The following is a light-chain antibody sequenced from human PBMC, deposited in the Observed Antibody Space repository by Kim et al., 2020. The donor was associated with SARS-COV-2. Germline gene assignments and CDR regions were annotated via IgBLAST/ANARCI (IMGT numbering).Light chain of an antibody. V-gene: IGLV1-44*01. CDR2: TNN. CDR1: SSNIGSNA. J-gene: IGLJ2*01. Sequence: QRVTNSCSGSSSNIGSNAVAWYQQRPGTAPKLLIYTNNQRPSGVPDRFSGSKAGTSASLAINGLQSQDEADYYCAAWDDSLNGRGVFGGGTKVTVL. CDR3: AAWDDSLNGRGV.